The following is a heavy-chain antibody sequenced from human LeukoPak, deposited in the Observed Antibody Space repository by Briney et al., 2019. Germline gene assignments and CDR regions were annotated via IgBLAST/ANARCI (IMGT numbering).Heavy chain of an antibody. V-gene: IGHV3-74*01. CDR1: GFTFSSYW. CDR2: INTDGGRT. D-gene: IGHD5-12*01. J-gene: IGHJ4*02. Sequence: GGSLRLSCAASGFTFSSYWMHWVRQAPGKGLVWVSRINTDGGRTNYADSVKGRFTISRDNAKNTLYLQMNSLRAEDTAVYYCARDPGYSGYDYFDYWGQGTLVTVSS. CDR3: ARDPGYSGYDYFDY.